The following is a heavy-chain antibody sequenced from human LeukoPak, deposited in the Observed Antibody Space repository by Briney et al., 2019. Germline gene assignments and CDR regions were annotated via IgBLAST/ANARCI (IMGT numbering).Heavy chain of an antibody. CDR1: GFTVSSNY. D-gene: IGHD2-15*01. Sequence: PGGSLRLSCAASGFTVSSNYMSWVRQAPGKGLEWVSVIYSGGSTYYADSVKGRFTISRDNSKNTLYLQMNSLRAEDTAVYYCARDNGWYCSGGSCYPKPDHWFDHWGQGTLVTVSS. V-gene: IGHV3-53*01. CDR3: ARDNGWYCSGGSCYPKPDHWFDH. J-gene: IGHJ5*02. CDR2: IYSGGST.